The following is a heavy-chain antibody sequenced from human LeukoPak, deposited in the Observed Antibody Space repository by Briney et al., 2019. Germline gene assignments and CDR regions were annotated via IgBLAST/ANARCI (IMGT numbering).Heavy chain of an antibody. V-gene: IGHV3-23*01. Sequence: GSLRLSCAASGFTFSSYAMSWVRQAPGKGLEWVSAISGSGGSTYYAGSVKGRFTISRDNSKNTLYLQMNSLRAEDTAVYYCAKEGSGDDAFDIWGQGTMVTVSS. CDR3: AKEGSGDDAFDI. J-gene: IGHJ3*02. CDR2: ISGSGGST. D-gene: IGHD3-10*01. CDR1: GFTFSSYA.